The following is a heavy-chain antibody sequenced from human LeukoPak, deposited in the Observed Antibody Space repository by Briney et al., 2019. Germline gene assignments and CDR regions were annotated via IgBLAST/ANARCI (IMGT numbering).Heavy chain of an antibody. CDR2: ISGSGGST. Sequence: SCKASGYTFTSYAMSWVRQAPGKGLEWVSAISGSGGSTYYADSVKGRFTISRDNSKNTLYLQMNSLRAEDTAVYYCANSEWAVGSSGYYYYYYYGMDVWGQGTTVTVSS. J-gene: IGHJ6*02. D-gene: IGHD3-22*01. V-gene: IGHV3-23*01. CDR1: GYTFTSYA. CDR3: ANSEWAVGSSGYYYYYYYGMDV.